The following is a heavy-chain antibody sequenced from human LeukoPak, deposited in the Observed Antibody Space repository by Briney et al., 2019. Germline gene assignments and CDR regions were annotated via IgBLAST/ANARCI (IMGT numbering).Heavy chain of an antibody. CDR2: IYYSGST. D-gene: IGHD3-22*01. V-gene: IGHV4-59*01. CDR3: ARLYSVGRITMIVVVHDAFDI. Sequence: SETLSLTCTVSGGSISSYYWSWIRQPPGKGLEWIGYIYYSGSTNYNPSLKSRVTISVDTSKNQFSLKLSSVTAADTAVYYCARLYSVGRITMIVVVHDAFDIWGQGTMVTVSS. CDR1: GGSISSYY. J-gene: IGHJ3*02.